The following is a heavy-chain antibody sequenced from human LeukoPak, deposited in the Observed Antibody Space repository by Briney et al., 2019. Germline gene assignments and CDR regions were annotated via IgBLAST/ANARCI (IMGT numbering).Heavy chain of an antibody. Sequence: KTSETLSLTCVVYGGSFSGYYWSWIRQPPGKGLEWIGEIEQSGTTNYNPSLKSRVTTSIDTSKKQFSLTLTSMTAAETTVYYCARVPHYDLGYGYFDACGQGTRVTVSS. V-gene: IGHV4-34*01. CDR3: ARVPHYDLGYGYFDA. D-gene: IGHD3-3*01. CDR1: GGSFSGYY. J-gene: IGHJ4*02. CDR2: IEQSGTT.